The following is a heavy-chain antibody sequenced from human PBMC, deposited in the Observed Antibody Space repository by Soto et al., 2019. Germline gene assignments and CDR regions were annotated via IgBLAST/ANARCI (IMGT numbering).Heavy chain of an antibody. V-gene: IGHV1-8*01. J-gene: IGHJ6*02. CDR1: GYTFTSYD. D-gene: IGHD3-3*01. CDR2: MNPNSGNT. Sequence: ASVKVSCKASGYTFTSYDINWVRQATGQGLEWMGWMNPNSGNTGYAQKFQGRVTMTRNTSISTAYMELSSLRSEDTAVYYCARGVEEELSFGDRFTHYYYGMDVWGQGTTVTVSS. CDR3: ARGVEEELSFGDRFTHYYYGMDV.